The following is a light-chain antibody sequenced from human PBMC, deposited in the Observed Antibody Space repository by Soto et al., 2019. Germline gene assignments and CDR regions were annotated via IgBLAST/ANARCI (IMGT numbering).Light chain of an antibody. CDR1: QDIRGA. CDR3: QQFNTSPIT. J-gene: IGKJ5*01. Sequence: AIQLTQSPSSLSASVGDRVTITCRASQDIRGALAWYQQKPGKPPNLLIFDVSRLQSGVPSRFSGSGSGTDFTLTISSLQPEDFATYYCQQFNTSPITFGQGTRLEIK. CDR2: DVS. V-gene: IGKV1-13*02.